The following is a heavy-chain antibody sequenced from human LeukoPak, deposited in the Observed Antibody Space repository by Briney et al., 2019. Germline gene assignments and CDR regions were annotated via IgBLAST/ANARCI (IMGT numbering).Heavy chain of an antibody. CDR2: ISSSSSTI. V-gene: IGHV3-48*02. Sequence: GGSLRLSCAASGFTFSSYSMNWVRQPPGEGQEWVSYISSSSSTIYYADSVKGRFTISRDNAKNSLYLQMNSLRDEDTAVYYCARDVMIGLSRWFDPGGQGTLVTVSS. D-gene: IGHD3-16*01. CDR1: GFTFSSYS. J-gene: IGHJ5*02. CDR3: ARDVMIGLSRWFDP.